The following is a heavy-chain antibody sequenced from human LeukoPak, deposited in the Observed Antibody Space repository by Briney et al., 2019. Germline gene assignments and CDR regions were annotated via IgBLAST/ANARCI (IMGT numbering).Heavy chain of an antibody. Sequence: PGGSLRLSCAASGFTFSSYSMNWVRQAPGKGLEWVSHISSSSGPIYYADSVRGRFTISRDNAKNSLYLQMNSLRDEDTAVYYCARVWHCTSTSCYDYWGQGTLVTVSS. CDR2: ISSSSGPI. CDR3: ARVWHCTSTSCYDY. J-gene: IGHJ4*02. CDR1: GFTFSSYS. D-gene: IGHD2-2*01. V-gene: IGHV3-48*02.